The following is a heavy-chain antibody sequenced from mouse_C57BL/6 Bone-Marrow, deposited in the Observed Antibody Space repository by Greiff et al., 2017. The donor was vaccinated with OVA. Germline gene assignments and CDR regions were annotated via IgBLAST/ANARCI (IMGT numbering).Heavy chain of an antibody. D-gene: IGHD2-4*01. CDR2: ISDGGSYT. V-gene: IGHV5-4*03. Sequence: EVMLVESGGGLVKPGGSLKLSCAASGFTFSSYAMSWVRQTPEKRLEWVATISDGGSYTYYPDNVKGRFTISRDNAKNNLYLQMSHLKSEDTAMYYCARHYDYDDYFDYWGQGTTLTVSS. CDR1: GFTFSSYA. J-gene: IGHJ2*01. CDR3: ARHYDYDDYFDY.